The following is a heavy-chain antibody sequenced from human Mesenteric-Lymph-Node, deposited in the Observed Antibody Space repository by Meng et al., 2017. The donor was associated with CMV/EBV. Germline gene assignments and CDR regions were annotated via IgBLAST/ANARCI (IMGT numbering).Heavy chain of an antibody. D-gene: IGHD2-2*01. CDR3: TTPYCSSTSCYLWGFDY. V-gene: IGHV3-15*01. J-gene: IGHJ4*02. CDR2: IKSKTDGGTT. Sequence: GESLKISCAASGFTFSNAWMSWVRQAPGKGLEWVGRIKSKTDGGTTDYAAPVKGRFTISRDDSKNTLYLQMNSLKTEDTAVYYCTTPYCSSTSCYLWGFDYWGQGTLVTVSS. CDR1: GFTFSNAW.